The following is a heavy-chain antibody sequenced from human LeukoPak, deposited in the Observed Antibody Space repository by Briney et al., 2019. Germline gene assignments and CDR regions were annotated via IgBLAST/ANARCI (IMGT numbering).Heavy chain of an antibody. CDR3: ARVNYGDYATFDY. CDR2: ISSNGGST. D-gene: IGHD4-17*01. J-gene: IGHJ4*02. Sequence: GGSLRLSCAASGFTFSSYAMHWVRQAPGKGLEYVSAISSNGGSTYYANSVKGRFTISRDNSKNTLYLQMGSLRAEDMAVYYCARVNYGDYATFDYWGQGTLVTVSS. V-gene: IGHV3-64*01. CDR1: GFTFSSYA.